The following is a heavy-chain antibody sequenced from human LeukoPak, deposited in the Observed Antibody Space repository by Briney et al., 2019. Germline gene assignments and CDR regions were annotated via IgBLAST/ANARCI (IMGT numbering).Heavy chain of an antibody. CDR2: INHSGST. Sequence: SETLSLTCAVYGGSFSGYYWSWICQPPGKGLEWIGEINHSGSTNYNPSLKSRVTISVDTSKNQFSLKLSSVTAADTAVYYCAGFNTRVYCSSTSCYYYYYYGMDVWGQGTTVTVSS. J-gene: IGHJ6*02. CDR3: AGFNTRVYCSSTSCYYYYYYGMDV. D-gene: IGHD2-2*01. V-gene: IGHV4-34*01. CDR1: GGSFSGYY.